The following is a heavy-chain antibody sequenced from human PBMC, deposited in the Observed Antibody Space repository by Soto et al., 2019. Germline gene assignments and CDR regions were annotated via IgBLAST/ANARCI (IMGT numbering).Heavy chain of an antibody. Sequence: QVQLQESGPGLVKPSQTLSLTCTVSGGSISSGGYYWSWIRQHPGKGLEWIGYIYYSGSTYYNPSLKSRVTISVDTSKNQFSLKLGSVTAADTAVYYCATLKGGGMVAMDKEAFDYWGQGTLVTVSS. J-gene: IGHJ4*02. D-gene: IGHD5-12*01. CDR3: ATLKGGGMVAMDKEAFDY. V-gene: IGHV4-31*03. CDR2: IYYSGST. CDR1: GGSISSGGYY.